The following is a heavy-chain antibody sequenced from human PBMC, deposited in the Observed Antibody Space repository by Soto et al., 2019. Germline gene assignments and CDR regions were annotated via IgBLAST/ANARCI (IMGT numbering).Heavy chain of an antibody. V-gene: IGHV3-33*01. J-gene: IGHJ6*02. CDR3: ARDGYCSSTGCYARGGGYYYYGMDV. D-gene: IGHD2-2*03. CDR1: GFTFSSYG. CDR2: IWYDGSNK. Sequence: VGSLRLSCAASGFTFSSYGMHWVRQAPGKGLEWVAVIWYDGSNKYYADSVKGRFTISRDNSKNTLYLQMNSLRAEDTAVYYCARDGYCSSTGCYARGGGYYYYGMDVWGQGTTVRVSS.